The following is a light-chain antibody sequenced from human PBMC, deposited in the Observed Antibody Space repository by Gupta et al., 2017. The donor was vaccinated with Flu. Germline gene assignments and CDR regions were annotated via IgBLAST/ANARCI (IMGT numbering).Light chain of an antibody. V-gene: IGLV3-21*03. CDR1: NIGSKS. CDR2: DDS. J-gene: IGLJ1*01. CDR3: QVSENRSDNPYV. Sequence: KTARITCGGNNIGSKSVHWYQQKPCQSPVLLVYDDSDRRSGSPERVSGSNSGNTATLTISRVEAGEEADYYCQVSENRSDNPYVFGTGTKFTVL.